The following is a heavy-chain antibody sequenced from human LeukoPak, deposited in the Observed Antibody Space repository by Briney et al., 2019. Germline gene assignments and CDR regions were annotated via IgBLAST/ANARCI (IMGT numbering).Heavy chain of an antibody. CDR2: IYYSGST. Sequence: SETLSLTCTVSGGSISSSYWSWIRQPPGKGLEWLGYIYYSGSTNYNPSLKSRVTISVDTSKNQFSLKLSSVTAADTAVYYCARTYYYDSSGIFDYWGQGTLVTVSS. CDR3: ARTYYYDSSGIFDY. D-gene: IGHD3-22*01. V-gene: IGHV4-59*01. J-gene: IGHJ4*02. CDR1: GGSISSSY.